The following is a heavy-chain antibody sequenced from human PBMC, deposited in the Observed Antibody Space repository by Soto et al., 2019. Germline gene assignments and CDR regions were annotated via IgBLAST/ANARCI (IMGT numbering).Heavy chain of an antibody. J-gene: IGHJ4*02. V-gene: IGHV3-23*01. Sequence: GGSLRLSCVASGFNLNTYGIYWVRQAPGKGLEWVSAISANGQGIYYADSVRGRFTISRDNSKNTIFLHMDSLRAEDTAVYYCAKDRNYPRDQFHYWGQGTLVTVSS. CDR3: AKDRNYPRDQFHY. CDR2: ISANGQGI. CDR1: GFNLNTYG. D-gene: IGHD1-7*01.